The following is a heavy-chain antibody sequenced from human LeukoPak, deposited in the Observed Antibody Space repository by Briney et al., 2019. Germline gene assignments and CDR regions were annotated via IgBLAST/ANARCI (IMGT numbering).Heavy chain of an antibody. V-gene: IGHV1-2*02. Sequence: ASVKVSCKTSGYTFTNYYVEWVRQAPGQGLEWMGWINPNTGDKKYALKFQGRVTMTSDTSISTAYMELTSLTSDDTAVYYCSRDPLYYFDTPTDVFDIWGQGTLVTVSS. CDR3: SRDPLYYFDTPTDVFDI. J-gene: IGHJ3*02. CDR2: INPNTGDK. CDR1: GYTFTNYY. D-gene: IGHD3-22*01.